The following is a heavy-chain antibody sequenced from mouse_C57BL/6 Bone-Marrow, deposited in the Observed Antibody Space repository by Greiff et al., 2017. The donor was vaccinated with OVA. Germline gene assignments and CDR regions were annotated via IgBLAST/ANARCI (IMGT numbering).Heavy chain of an antibody. Sequence: QVQLKQPGAELVKPGASVKMSCKASGYTFTSYWITWVKQRPGQGLEWIGDIYPGSGSTNYNEKFKSKATLTVDTSSSTAYMQLSSLTSEDSAVYYCARHYGNYEAMDYWGQGTSVTVSS. CDR2: IYPGSGST. V-gene: IGHV1-55*01. J-gene: IGHJ4*01. CDR3: ARHYGNYEAMDY. D-gene: IGHD2-1*01. CDR1: GYTFTSYW.